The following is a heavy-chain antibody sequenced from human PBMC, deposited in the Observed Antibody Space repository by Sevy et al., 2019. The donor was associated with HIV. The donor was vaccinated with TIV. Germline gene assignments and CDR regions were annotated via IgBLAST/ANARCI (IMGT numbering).Heavy chain of an antibody. J-gene: IGHJ4*02. D-gene: IGHD3-10*01. CDR1: GFTFSSYA. CDR3: AKGRGVRDGYNTH. Sequence: GGSLRLSCAASGFTFSSYAMHWVRQAPGKGLEWVAVISYDGSNKYYADSVKGRFTISRDNSKNTLYLQMNSLRAEDTAVYYCAKGRGVRDGYNTHWGQGTLVTISS. CDR2: ISYDGSNK. V-gene: IGHV3-30-3*01.